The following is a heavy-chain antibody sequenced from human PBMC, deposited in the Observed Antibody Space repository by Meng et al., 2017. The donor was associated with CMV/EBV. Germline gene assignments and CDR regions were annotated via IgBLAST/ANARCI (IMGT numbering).Heavy chain of an antibody. Sequence: GESLKISCAASGFTFSSYWMYWVRQAPGRGLVWVSRINSDGSSTSYADSVKGRFTISRDNAKNTLYLQMNSLRAEDTAVYYCARAGPIRFLEWLLYSSQDYYYYGMDVWGQGTTVTVSS. J-gene: IGHJ6*02. V-gene: IGHV3-74*01. D-gene: IGHD3-3*01. CDR1: GFTFSSYW. CDR3: ARAGPIRFLEWLLYSSQDYYYYGMDV. CDR2: INSDGSST.